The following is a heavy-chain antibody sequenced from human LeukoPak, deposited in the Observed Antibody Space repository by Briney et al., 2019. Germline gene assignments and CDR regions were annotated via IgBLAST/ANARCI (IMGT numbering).Heavy chain of an antibody. Sequence: ASVKVSCKASGYTFITYGISWVGQAPGQRLEWMGWITPHTSAKKNAQILHERVTMTAAPFTDTAYMELGSLRSDDTAVYYGARGDFDFDSWGQGTLVTVS. CDR1: GYTFITYG. J-gene: IGHJ4*02. CDR2: ITPHTSAK. D-gene: IGHD2-21*01. V-gene: IGHV1-18*04. CDR3: ARGDFDFDS.